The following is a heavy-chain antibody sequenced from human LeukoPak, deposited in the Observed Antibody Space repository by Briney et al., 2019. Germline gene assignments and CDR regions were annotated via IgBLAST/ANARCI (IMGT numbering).Heavy chain of an antibody. CDR1: GGSISSGGYS. CDR3: ARVVVTAISYYFDY. Sequence: PSETLSLTCAVSGGSISSGGYSWSWIRQPPGKGLEWIGYIYHSGSTYYNPSLKSRVTISVDRSKNQFSLKLSSVTAADTAVYYCARVVVTAISYYFDYWGQGTLVTVSS. J-gene: IGHJ4*02. D-gene: IGHD2-21*02. V-gene: IGHV4-30-2*01. CDR2: IYHSGST.